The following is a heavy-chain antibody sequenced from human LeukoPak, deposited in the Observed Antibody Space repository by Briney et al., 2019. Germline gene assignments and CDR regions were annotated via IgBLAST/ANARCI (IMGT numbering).Heavy chain of an antibody. D-gene: IGHD1-26*01. CDR2: ISSSGSTI. CDR3: ARASLPLGYYYYYMDV. V-gene: IGHV3-11*01. Sequence: GGSLRLSCAASGFTFSDYYMSWIRQAPGKGLEWVSYISSSGSTIYYADSVKGRFTISRDNAKNSLYLQMNSLRAEDTAVYYCARASLPLGYYYYYMDVWGKGTTVTVS. CDR1: GFTFSDYY. J-gene: IGHJ6*03.